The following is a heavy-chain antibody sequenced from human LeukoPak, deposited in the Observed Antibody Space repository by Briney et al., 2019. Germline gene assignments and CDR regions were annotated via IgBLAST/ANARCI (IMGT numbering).Heavy chain of an antibody. D-gene: IGHD1-26*01. CDR2: ISYDGSNK. V-gene: IGHV3-30*18. CDR1: GFTFSSYS. Sequence: GGSLRLSCAASGFTFSSYSMNWVRQAPGKGLEWVAVISYDGSNKYYADSVKGRFTISRDNSKNTLYLQMNSLRAEDTAVYYCAKDQWELLPLWFDYWGQGTLVTVSS. CDR3: AKDQWELLPLWFDY. J-gene: IGHJ4*02.